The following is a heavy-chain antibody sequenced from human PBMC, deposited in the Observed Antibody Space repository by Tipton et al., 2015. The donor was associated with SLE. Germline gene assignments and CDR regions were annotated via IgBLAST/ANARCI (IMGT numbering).Heavy chain of an antibody. J-gene: IGHJ6*02. D-gene: IGHD1-26*01. CDR3: AKECGTYRPYGMDV. V-gene: IGHV3-9*01. CDR2: ISWNSDNI. CDR1: GFSFNDYG. Sequence: SLRLSCAASGFSFNDYGIHWARQAPGKGLEWVSGISWNSDNIGYADSVRGRFTISRDNAKNSLYLQMNSLRPEDTAFYYCAKECGTYRPYGMDVWGQGTTVTVSS.